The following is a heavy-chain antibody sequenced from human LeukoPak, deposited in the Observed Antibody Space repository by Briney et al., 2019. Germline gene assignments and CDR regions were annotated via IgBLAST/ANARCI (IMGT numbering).Heavy chain of an antibody. D-gene: IGHD1-1*01. J-gene: IGHJ4*03. CDR2: INHRGDT. V-gene: IGHV4-34*01. CDR1: GGPFSTYY. CDR3: ARGPTISETGYFDY. Sequence: SETLSLTCAVYGGPFSTYYWSWIRQSPCKGLEWIAEINHRGDTNYNPSVKSRVTISVDTSKNQFSLKITSLTAADTAVYYCARGPTISETGYFDYWGQGTLVTGSS.